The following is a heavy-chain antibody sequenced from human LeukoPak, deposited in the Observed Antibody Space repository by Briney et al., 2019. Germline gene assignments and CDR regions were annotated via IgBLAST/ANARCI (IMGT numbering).Heavy chain of an antibody. J-gene: IGHJ5*02. CDR2: IYSSGST. V-gene: IGHV4-4*07. D-gene: IGHD3-3*01. CDR1: GGSISSYY. Sequence: SETLSLTCTVSGGSISSYYLSWIRQPAGKGLEWIGRIYSSGSTNYNPSLKSRVTMPVDTSKNQFSLKLSSVTAADTAVYYCARDDGAYDFWSEVNWFDPWGQGTLVTVSS. CDR3: ARDDGAYDFWSEVNWFDP.